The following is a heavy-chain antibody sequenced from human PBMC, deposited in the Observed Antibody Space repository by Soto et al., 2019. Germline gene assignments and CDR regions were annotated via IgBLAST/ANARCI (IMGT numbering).Heavy chain of an antibody. D-gene: IGHD2-15*01. Sequence: QVQLQESGPGLVKPSQTLSLTCTVSGGSISSGGYYWSWIRQHPGKGLEWIGYIYYSGSTYYNPSLKSRVTISVDTSKNQFSLKLSSVTAADTAVYYCARDRYCSGGSCYGLMDVWGKGTTVTVSS. J-gene: IGHJ6*04. CDR3: ARDRYCSGGSCYGLMDV. V-gene: IGHV4-31*03. CDR1: GGSISSGGYY. CDR2: IYYSGST.